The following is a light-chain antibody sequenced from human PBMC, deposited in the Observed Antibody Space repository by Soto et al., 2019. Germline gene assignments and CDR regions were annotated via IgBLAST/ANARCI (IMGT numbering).Light chain of an antibody. CDR2: DAS. J-gene: IGKJ2*01. CDR1: EDINNY. Sequence: DIQMTQSPSSLSASVGDRVTITCQASEDINNYLSWFQQTPGKAPKLLIYDASNLETGVPSRFSGSGSGTEFSFTISSLQPEDIASYYCQQYKNLPVTFSQGTKLEI. V-gene: IGKV1-33*01. CDR3: QQYKNLPVT.